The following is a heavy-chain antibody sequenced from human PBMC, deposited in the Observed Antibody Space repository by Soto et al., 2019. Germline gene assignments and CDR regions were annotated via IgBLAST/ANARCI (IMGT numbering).Heavy chain of an antibody. Sequence: GASVKVSCKVSGYTLTELSMHWVRQAPRKGLEWMGGFDPEDGETIYAQKFQGRVTMTEDTSTDTAYMELSSLRPEDTAVYYCATLIRARDSSGSRFDPWGQGTLVTVSS. CDR3: ATLIRARDSSGSRFDP. CDR1: GYTLTELS. V-gene: IGHV1-24*01. J-gene: IGHJ5*02. D-gene: IGHD3-22*01. CDR2: FDPEDGET.